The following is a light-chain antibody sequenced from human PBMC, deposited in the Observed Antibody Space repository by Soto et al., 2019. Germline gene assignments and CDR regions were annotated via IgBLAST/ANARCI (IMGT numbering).Light chain of an antibody. Sequence: QSALTQPASVSGSPGQSITISCTGTSSDVGGYNYVSWYQQHPGKAPKLMIYEVSHRPSGVSNRFSGSKSGNTASLTISGLQAEDEAHYYCSSYTSSSTLDVVFGGGTQLTVL. CDR2: EVS. CDR3: SSYTSSSTLDVV. V-gene: IGLV2-14*01. J-gene: IGLJ2*01. CDR1: SSDVGGYNY.